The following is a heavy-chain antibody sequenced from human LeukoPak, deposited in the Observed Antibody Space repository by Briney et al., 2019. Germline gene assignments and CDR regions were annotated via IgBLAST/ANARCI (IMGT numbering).Heavy chain of an antibody. D-gene: IGHD6-6*01. V-gene: IGHV3-15*01. CDR3: ARDKGTSYLSSFDY. Sequence: GGSLRLSCAASGFTFSNAWMSWVRQAPGKGLEWVGRIKSKTDGGTTDYAAPVKGRFTISRDDSKNTLYLQMNSLRAADTAVYYCARDKGTSYLSSFDYWGQETLVTVSS. J-gene: IGHJ4*02. CDR2: IKSKTDGGTT. CDR1: GFTFSNAW.